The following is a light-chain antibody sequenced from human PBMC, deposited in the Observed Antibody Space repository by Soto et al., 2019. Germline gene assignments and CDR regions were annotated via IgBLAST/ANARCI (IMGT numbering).Light chain of an antibody. V-gene: IGKV1-27*01. CDR2: AAS. CDR3: QNYNSAPWT. CDR1: RDITDY. Sequence: DIQMTQSPSAVSASVGDRVTITCRASRDITDYLAWYQQKPGQVPKLLIYAASTLQSGVPSRFTASGSGTDFTLTITGPQPEDFATYYCQNYNSAPWTFGQGTKVDIK. J-gene: IGKJ1*01.